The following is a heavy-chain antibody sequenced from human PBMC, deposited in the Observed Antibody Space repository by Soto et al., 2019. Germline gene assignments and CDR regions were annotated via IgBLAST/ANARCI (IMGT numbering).Heavy chain of an antibody. V-gene: IGHV7-4-1*01. Sequence: ASVKVSCKASGYTFTSYAMNWVRQAPGQGLEWMGWINTNTGNPTYAQGFTGRFVFSLDTSVSTSYLQICSLKAEDTAVYYCARDSGRSDVVPAAISAMDVWGQGTTVTVSS. CDR3: ARDSGRSDVVPAAISAMDV. CDR1: GYTFTSYA. D-gene: IGHD2-2*01. CDR2: INTNTGNP. J-gene: IGHJ6*02.